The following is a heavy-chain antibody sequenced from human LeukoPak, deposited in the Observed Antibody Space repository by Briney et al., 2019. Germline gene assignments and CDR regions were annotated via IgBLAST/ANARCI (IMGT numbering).Heavy chain of an antibody. CDR2: VSGNGGTT. CDR1: GFTFSSYW. CDR3: AKIGAAGASDY. V-gene: IGHV3-23*01. D-gene: IGHD6-13*01. J-gene: IGHJ4*02. Sequence: GGSLRLSCAASGFTFSSYWMSWVRQAPGKGLEWVSSVSGNGGTTYYADSVKGRFTISRDNSKNTLYLQMNSLRAEDTAVYYCAKIGAAGASDYWGQGALVTVSS.